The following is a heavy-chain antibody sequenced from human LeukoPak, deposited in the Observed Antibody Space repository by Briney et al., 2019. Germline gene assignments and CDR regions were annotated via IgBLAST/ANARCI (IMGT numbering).Heavy chain of an antibody. D-gene: IGHD3-22*01. CDR2: MNPNSGNT. V-gene: IGHV1-8*01. Sequence: ASVKVSCKASGYTFTSYDINWVRQATGQGLEWRGWMNPNSGNTGYAQKFQGRVTMTRNTSISTAYMELSSLRSEDTAVYYCARGLRTRGSGYPSGTWPYWSQGTLVTVSS. CDR3: ARGLRTRGSGYPSGTWPY. CDR1: GYTFTSYD. J-gene: IGHJ4*02.